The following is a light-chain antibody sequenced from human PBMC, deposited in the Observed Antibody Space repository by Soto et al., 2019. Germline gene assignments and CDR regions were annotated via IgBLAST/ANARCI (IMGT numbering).Light chain of an antibody. CDR2: GAS. CDR3: QKFDRWPWT. J-gene: IGKJ1*01. V-gene: IGKV3-15*01. CDR1: QSVSSN. Sequence: EILMTQSPATLSVSPGERATLSCRASQSVSSNLAWYQQKPGQAPRLLIYGASTRATGIPDRFSGSGSGTEFTLTIHSLQADDFAVYYCQKFDRWPWTFGQGTKVEIK.